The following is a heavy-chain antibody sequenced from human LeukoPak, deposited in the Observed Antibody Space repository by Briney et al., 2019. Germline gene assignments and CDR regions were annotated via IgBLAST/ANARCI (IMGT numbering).Heavy chain of an antibody. V-gene: IGHV3-23*01. Sequence: GSLRLSCAASGFTFSSYAMSWVRQAPGKGLEWVSAISGSGGSTYYADSVKGRFTISRDNSKNTLYLQMNSLRAEDTAVYYCAKHPYDILTGHYISYYFDYWGQGTLVTVSS. J-gene: IGHJ4*02. CDR1: GFTFSSYA. CDR2: ISGSGGST. D-gene: IGHD3-9*01. CDR3: AKHPYDILTGHYISYYFDY.